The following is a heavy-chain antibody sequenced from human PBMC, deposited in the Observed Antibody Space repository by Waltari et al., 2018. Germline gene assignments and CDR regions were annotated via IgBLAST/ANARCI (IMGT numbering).Heavy chain of an antibody. D-gene: IGHD6-13*01. V-gene: IGHV3-33*01. CDR2: IWYDGSNK. CDR1: GFTFSSTR. J-gene: IGHJ4*02. Sequence: QVQLVESGGGVVQPGRSLRLPCAASGFTFSSTRMHWVRQAPGKGLEWVAVIWYDGSNKYYADSVKGRFTISRDNSKNTLYLQMNSLRAEDTAVYYCARSIAAADYWGQGTLVTVSS. CDR3: ARSIAAADY.